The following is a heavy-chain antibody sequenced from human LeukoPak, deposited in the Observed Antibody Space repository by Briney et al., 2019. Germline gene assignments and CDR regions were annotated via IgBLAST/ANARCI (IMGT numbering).Heavy chain of an antibody. V-gene: IGHV4-39*01. CDR1: GGSITTSDNY. Sequence: SETLSLTCTVSGGSITTSDNYWGWIRQPPGKGLEWIGAVHNSGSTYYNPSLKSRVTISVDTSKNQFSLKLSSVTAADTAVYYCARHISRFDPWGQGTLVTVSS. CDR2: VHNSGST. CDR3: ARHISRFDP. J-gene: IGHJ5*02. D-gene: IGHD4-11*01.